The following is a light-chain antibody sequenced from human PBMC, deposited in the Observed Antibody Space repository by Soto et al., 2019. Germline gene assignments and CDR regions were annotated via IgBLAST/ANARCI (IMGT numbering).Light chain of an antibody. Sequence: QSVLTQPPSVSGAPGQRVTISCTGSSSNIGAGYNLHWYRQLPGTAPKLLIYGNSNRPSGVPDRFSGSKSGTSASLAITGLQAEDEADSYCQSYDSSLSGVVFGGGTKLTVL. J-gene: IGLJ2*01. CDR3: QSYDSSLSGVV. V-gene: IGLV1-40*01. CDR2: GNS. CDR1: SSNIGAGYN.